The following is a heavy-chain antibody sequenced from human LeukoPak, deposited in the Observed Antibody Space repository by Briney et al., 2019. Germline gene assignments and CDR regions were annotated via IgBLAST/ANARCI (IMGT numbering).Heavy chain of an antibody. J-gene: IGHJ1*01. CDR3: ATPGDYYDSSGYYYFQH. V-gene: IGHV1-18*01. D-gene: IGHD3-22*01. CDR1: GYTFTSYG. CDR2: ISAYNGNT. Sequence: ASVKVSCKASGYTFTSYGISWVRQAPGQGLEWMGWISAYNGNTNYAQKLQGRVTMTTDTSTSTAYMELRSLRPDDTAVYYCATPGDYYDSSGYYYFQHWGQGTLVTVSS.